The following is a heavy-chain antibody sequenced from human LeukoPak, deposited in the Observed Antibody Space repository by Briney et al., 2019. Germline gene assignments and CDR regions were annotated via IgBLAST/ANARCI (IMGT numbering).Heavy chain of an antibody. D-gene: IGHD6-19*01. J-gene: IGHJ4*02. V-gene: IGHV1-2*02. CDR2: INPNSGGT. CDR3: ARGGQRAVAGQYGCGY. CDR1: GYTFTGYY. Sequence: ASVKVSCKASGYTFTGYYMHWVRQAPGQGLEWMGWINPNSGGTNYAQKFQGRVTMTRDTSISTAYMELSRLRSDDTAVYYCARGGQRAVAGQYGCGYWGQGTPVTVSS.